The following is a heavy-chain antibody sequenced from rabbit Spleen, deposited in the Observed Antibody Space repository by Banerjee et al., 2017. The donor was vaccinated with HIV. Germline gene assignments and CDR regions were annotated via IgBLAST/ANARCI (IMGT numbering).Heavy chain of an antibody. J-gene: IGHJ2*01. CDR1: GVSFSSSSY. D-gene: IGHD4-2*01. V-gene: IGHV1S40*01. CDR3: ASGRAVGGGAVGL. CDR2: IDTGSSGFT. Sequence: QSLEESGGDLVKPGASLTLTCTASGVSFSSSSYMCWVRQAPGKGLEWIACIDTGSSGFTYFATWVNGRFSISRENAQNTVLLQMTSLTAADTATYFCASGRAVGGGAVGLWGPGTLVTVS.